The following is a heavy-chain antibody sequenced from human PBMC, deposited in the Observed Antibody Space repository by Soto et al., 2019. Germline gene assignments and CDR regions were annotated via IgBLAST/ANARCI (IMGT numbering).Heavy chain of an antibody. Sequence: KGLECVSAITISGGSTYYADSVKGRFTISRDNSKNTLYLQMNSLRAEDTAVYYCSKDGRDRGFMDAFDIW. CDR3: SKDGRDRGFMDAFDI. V-gene: IGHV3-23*01. CDR2: ITISGGST. J-gene: IGHJ3*02. D-gene: IGHD3-10*01.